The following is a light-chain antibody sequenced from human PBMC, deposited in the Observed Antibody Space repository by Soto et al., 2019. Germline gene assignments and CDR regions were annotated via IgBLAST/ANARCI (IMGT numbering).Light chain of an antibody. Sequence: EIVLTQSPGTLSLSPGERATFSCRASQSVSSSYLAWYQQKPGQAPRLLIYGASSRATGIPDRFSGSGSGTDFTLTISRLEPEDFAVYYCQQYGSSPPSTFGGGTKVEIK. J-gene: IGKJ4*01. CDR1: QSVSSSY. CDR2: GAS. CDR3: QQYGSSPPST. V-gene: IGKV3-20*01.